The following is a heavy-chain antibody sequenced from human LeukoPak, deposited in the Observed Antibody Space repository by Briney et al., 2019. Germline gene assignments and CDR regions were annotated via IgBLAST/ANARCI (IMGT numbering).Heavy chain of an antibody. V-gene: IGHV4-59*01. CDR1: GGSISSYY. D-gene: IGHD2-8*01. CDR3: ARRLRYCTNGVCYYPFDP. Sequence: SETLSLTCTVSGGSISSYYWSWIRQPPGKGLEWIGYIYYSGSTNYNPSLKSRVTISVDTSKNQFSLKLSSVTAADTAVYYCARRLRYCTNGVCYYPFDPWGQGTLVTVSS. CDR2: IYYSGST. J-gene: IGHJ5*02.